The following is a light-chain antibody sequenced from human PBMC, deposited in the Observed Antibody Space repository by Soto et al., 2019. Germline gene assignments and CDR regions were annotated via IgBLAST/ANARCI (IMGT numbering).Light chain of an antibody. CDR1: QSLLHSNGYNY. CDR2: LGS. CDR3: MQALQTPLT. Sequence: DIVMTQSPLSLPVTPGEPASISCRSSQSLLHSNGYNYLDWYLQKPGQSPQLLIYLGSNRASGVPDRFSGSGSGTEFTLNISRVEAEDFGVYYCMQALQTPLTFGQGTKLEIK. J-gene: IGKJ2*01. V-gene: IGKV2-28*01.